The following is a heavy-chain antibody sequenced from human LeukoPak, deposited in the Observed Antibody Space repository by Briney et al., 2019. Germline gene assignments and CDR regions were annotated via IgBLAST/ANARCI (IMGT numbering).Heavy chain of an antibody. Sequence: ASVKVSCKASGYTFTSYGISWVRQAPGQGLEWMGWISAYDGNTNYAQKLQGRVTMTTDTSTSTAYMELRSLRSDDTAVYYCARVVYYYDRKGDAFDIWGQGTMVTVSS. D-gene: IGHD3-22*01. CDR2: ISAYDGNT. CDR3: ARVVYYYDRKGDAFDI. J-gene: IGHJ3*02. V-gene: IGHV1-18*01. CDR1: GYTFTSYG.